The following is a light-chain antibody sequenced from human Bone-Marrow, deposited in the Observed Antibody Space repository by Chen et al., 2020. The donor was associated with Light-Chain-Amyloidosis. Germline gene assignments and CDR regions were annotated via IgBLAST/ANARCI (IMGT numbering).Light chain of an antibody. CDR2: DDS. J-gene: IGLJ3*02. CDR1: NIGSTS. V-gene: IGLV3-21*02. Sequence: SYVLTQPSSVSVAPGQTATIAWGGNNIGSTSVHWYQQTPGKAPLLVVYDDSDRPSGIPARLSGANSGNTASLTISRVEAGDEAAYYFQVWDRSGDRPVFGGGTKLTVL. CDR3: QVWDRSGDRPV.